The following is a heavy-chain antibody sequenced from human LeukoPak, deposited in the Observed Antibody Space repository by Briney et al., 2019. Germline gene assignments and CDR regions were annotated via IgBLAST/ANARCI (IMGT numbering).Heavy chain of an antibody. CDR2: IYYSGST. Sequence: SETLSLTCTVSGGSISSSSYYWGWIRQPPGKGLEWIGSIYYSGSTYYNPSLKSRVTISVDTSKNQFSLKLSSVTAADTAVYYCARAFSRTVVAKDAFDIWGQGTMVTVSS. CDR3: ARAFSRTVVAKDAFDI. J-gene: IGHJ3*02. V-gene: IGHV4-39*01. D-gene: IGHD2-15*01. CDR1: GGSISSSSYY.